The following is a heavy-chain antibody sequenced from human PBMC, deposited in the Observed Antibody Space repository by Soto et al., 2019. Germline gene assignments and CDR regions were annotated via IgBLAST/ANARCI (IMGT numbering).Heavy chain of an antibody. CDR3: AYYYDGNGYGYYYYGMDV. J-gene: IGHJ6*02. CDR1: GGTFSSYA. V-gene: IGHV1-69*01. CDR2: IIPIFGTA. D-gene: IGHD3-22*01. Sequence: QVQLVQSGAEVKKPGSSVKVSCKASGGTFSSYAISWVRQAPGQGLEWMGGIIPIFGTANYAQKLQGRVTITADESTSTASMELSSLRSEDTAVYYCAYYYDGNGYGYYYYGMDVWGQGTTVTVSS.